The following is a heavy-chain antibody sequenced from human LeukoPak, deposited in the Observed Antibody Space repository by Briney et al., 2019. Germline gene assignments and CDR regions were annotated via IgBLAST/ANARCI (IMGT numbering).Heavy chain of an antibody. J-gene: IGHJ1*01. CDR1: GGSISSGGYY. CDR3: ARAPGIVVVPAAPQAEYFQH. CDR2: IYHSGST. Sequence: SQTLSLTCTVSGGSISSGGYYWSWIRQPPGKGLEWIGYIYHSGSTYYNPSLKSRVTISVDRSKNQFSLKLSSVTAADTAVYYCARAPGIVVVPAAPQAEYFQHWDQGTLVTVSS. V-gene: IGHV4-30-2*01. D-gene: IGHD2-2*01.